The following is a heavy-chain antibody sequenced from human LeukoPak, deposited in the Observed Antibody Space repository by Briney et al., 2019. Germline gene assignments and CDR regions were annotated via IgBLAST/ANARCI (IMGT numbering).Heavy chain of an antibody. Sequence: SQTLSLTCTVSGGSISSGSYYWSWIRQPAGKGLEWIGRIYTSGSTNYNPSLKSRATISVDTSKNQFSLKLSSVTAADTAVYYCASAVDWGQGTLVTVSS. J-gene: IGHJ4*02. V-gene: IGHV4-61*02. D-gene: IGHD4-23*01. CDR2: IYTSGST. CDR3: ASAVD. CDR1: GGSISSGSYY.